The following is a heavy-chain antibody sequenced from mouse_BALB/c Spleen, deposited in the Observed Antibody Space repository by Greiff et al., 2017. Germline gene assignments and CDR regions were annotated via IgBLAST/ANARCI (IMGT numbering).Heavy chain of an antibody. D-gene: IGHD3-3*01. Sequence: QVQLKQPGAELVRPGASVKLSCKASGYTFTSYWINWVKQRPGQGLEWIGNIYPSDSYTNYNQKFKDKATLTVDKSSSTAYMQLSSPTSEDSAVYYCTREGTGFAYWGQGTLVTVSA. CDR3: TREGTGFAY. CDR2: IYPSDSYT. J-gene: IGHJ3*01. CDR1: GYTFTSYW. V-gene: IGHV1-69*02.